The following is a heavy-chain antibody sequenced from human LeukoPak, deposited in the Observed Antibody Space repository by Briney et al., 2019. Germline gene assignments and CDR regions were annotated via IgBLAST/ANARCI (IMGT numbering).Heavy chain of an antibody. Sequence: ASVKVSCKVSGYTLTELSMHWVRQAPGKGLEWMGGFDPEDGETIYAEKVQGRVTMSEDTSTDTAYMELSSLRSEDTAVYYCATGGMGSLRGRYPAVDPFDYWGQGTLVTVSS. V-gene: IGHV1-24*01. CDR3: ATGGMGSLRGRYPAVDPFDY. CDR1: GYTLTELS. CDR2: FDPEDGET. J-gene: IGHJ4*02. D-gene: IGHD1-26*01.